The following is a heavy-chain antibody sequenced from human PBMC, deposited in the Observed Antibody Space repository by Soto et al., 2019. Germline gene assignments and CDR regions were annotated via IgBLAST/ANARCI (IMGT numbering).Heavy chain of an antibody. CDR2: IYYSGST. CDR3: ARGRGVVVPAATNNYFDY. D-gene: IGHD2-2*01. CDR1: GGSISSGGYY. V-gene: IGHV4-31*03. Sequence: QVQLQESGPGLVKPSQTLSLTCTVSGGSISSGGYYWSWIRQHPGKGLEWIGYIYYSGSTYYNPSLKSRVTLSVDTSKNQFSLKLSSVTAADTAVYYCARGRGVVVPAATNNYFDYWGQGTLVTVSS. J-gene: IGHJ4*02.